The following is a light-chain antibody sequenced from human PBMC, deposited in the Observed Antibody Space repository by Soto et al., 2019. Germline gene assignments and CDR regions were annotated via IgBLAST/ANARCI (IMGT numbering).Light chain of an antibody. Sequence: QTVVTQPPSASGTPGQRVNISCSGSSSNIGSNYVYWYRQFPGTAPKLLNQRNNQRPSGVPARFSGSKSGTSASLAISGLRSEDEADYYCGGWDDSLSGPVFGGGTKLTVL. CDR2: RNN. V-gene: IGLV1-47*01. J-gene: IGLJ2*01. CDR3: GGWDDSLSGPV. CDR1: SSNIGSNY.